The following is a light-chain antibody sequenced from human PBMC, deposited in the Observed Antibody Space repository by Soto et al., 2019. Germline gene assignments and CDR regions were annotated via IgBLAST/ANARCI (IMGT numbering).Light chain of an antibody. Sequence: DIQMTQSPSTLSASVGDRVTITCRASQSISTWLAWYQQNPGKAPKLLIYKASGLESGVPSRFSGSGSGTEFALTISSLQPDEFATYYCQQYDSYSWTFGQGNKVDIK. CDR1: QSISTW. V-gene: IGKV1-5*03. CDR2: KAS. J-gene: IGKJ1*01. CDR3: QQYDSYSWT.